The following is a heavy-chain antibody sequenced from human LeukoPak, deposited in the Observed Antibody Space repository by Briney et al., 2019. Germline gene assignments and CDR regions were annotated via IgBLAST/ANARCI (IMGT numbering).Heavy chain of an antibody. V-gene: IGHV3-33*06. J-gene: IGHJ4*02. CDR3: AKGGHCTSTSCPRDH. D-gene: IGHD2-2*03. Sequence: GGSLRLSCAASGFTFSSYGMHWVRQAPGKGLEWVAVIWYDGSNKYYADSVKGRFTISRDNSKNTLYLQMNSLRAEDTAIFYCAKGGHCTSTSCPRDHWGQGTLVTVSS. CDR2: IWYDGSNK. CDR1: GFTFSSYG.